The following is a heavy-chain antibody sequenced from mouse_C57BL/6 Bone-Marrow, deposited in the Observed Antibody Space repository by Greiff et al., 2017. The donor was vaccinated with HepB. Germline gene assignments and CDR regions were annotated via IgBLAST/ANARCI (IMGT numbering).Heavy chain of an antibody. CDR1: GFNIKDDY. V-gene: IGHV14-4*01. CDR3: TTRITTVVRYYAMDY. J-gene: IGHJ4*01. CDR2: IDPENGDT. Sequence: VQLQQSGAELVRPGASVKLSCTASGFNIKDDYMHWVKQRPEQGLEWIGWIDPENGDTEYASKFQGKATITADTSSNTAYLQLSSLTSEDTAVYYCTTRITTVVRYYAMDYWGQGTSVTVSS. D-gene: IGHD1-1*01.